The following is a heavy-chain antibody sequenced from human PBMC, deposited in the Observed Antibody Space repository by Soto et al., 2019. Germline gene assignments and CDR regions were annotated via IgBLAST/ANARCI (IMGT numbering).Heavy chain of an antibody. D-gene: IGHD6-19*01. CDR1: GFTFSSYD. CDR3: ARGGGVAGTLNY. J-gene: IGHJ4*02. Sequence: EVQLVESGGGLVQPGGSLRLSCAASGFTFSSYDMHWVRQATGKGLEWVSAIGTAGDTYYPGSVKGRFTISRENAKNSFYLQMNSLRAGDTAVYYCARGGGVAGTLNYWGQGTLVTVSS. V-gene: IGHV3-13*01. CDR2: IGTAGDT.